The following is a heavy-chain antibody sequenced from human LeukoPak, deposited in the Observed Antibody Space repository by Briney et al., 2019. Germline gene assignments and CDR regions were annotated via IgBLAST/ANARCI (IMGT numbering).Heavy chain of an antibody. CDR2: IIPIFGTA. CDR1: GGTFSSYA. CDR3: AREITMVRGARAGFDY. J-gene: IGHJ4*02. V-gene: IGHV1-69*05. Sequence: SVKVSCKASGGTFSSYAISWVRQAPGQGLEWMGGIIPIFGTANYAQKFQGRVTITTDESTSTAYMGLSSLRSEDTAVYYCAREITMVRGARAGFDYWGQGTLVTVSS. D-gene: IGHD3-10*01.